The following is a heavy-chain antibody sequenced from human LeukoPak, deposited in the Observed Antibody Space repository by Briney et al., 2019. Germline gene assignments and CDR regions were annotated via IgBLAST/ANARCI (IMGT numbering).Heavy chain of an antibody. J-gene: IGHJ4*02. D-gene: IGHD6-6*01. CDR1: GFTFSSYS. V-gene: IGHV3-21*01. Sequence: GGSLRLSCAASGFTFSSYSMNRARQAPGKGLEWVSSISSSSSYIYYADSVKGRFTISRDNAKNSLYLQMNSLRAEDTAVYYCAREGIAARSTNWGQGTLVTVSS. CDR2: ISSSSSYI. CDR3: AREGIAARSTN.